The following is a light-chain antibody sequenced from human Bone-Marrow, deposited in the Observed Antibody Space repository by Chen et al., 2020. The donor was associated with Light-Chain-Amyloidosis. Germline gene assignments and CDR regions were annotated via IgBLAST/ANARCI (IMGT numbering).Light chain of an antibody. Sequence: DIQMLQSPSSLSASVGYRVTITCRASQSISTYLNWYQRKPGHAPKLLIYVASSLQTGVPSRFSGSGSGTDFTLAISGLRPEDFATYYCQQCYMSPDTFGQGTKLEI. CDR3: QQCYMSPDT. CDR2: VAS. J-gene: IGKJ2*01. V-gene: IGKV1-39*01. CDR1: QSISTY.